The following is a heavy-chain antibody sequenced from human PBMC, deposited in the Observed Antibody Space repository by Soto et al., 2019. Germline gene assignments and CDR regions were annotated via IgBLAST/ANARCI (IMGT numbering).Heavy chain of an antibody. Sequence: GGSLRLSCAASGFTFSSYAMSWVRQAPGKGLEWVSAISGSGGSTYYADSGKGRFTISRDNSKNTLYLQMNSLRAEDTAVYYCATDLVPAAKSDYWGQGTLVTVSS. J-gene: IGHJ4*02. V-gene: IGHV3-23*01. D-gene: IGHD2-2*01. CDR2: ISGSGGST. CDR3: ATDLVPAAKSDY. CDR1: GFTFSSYA.